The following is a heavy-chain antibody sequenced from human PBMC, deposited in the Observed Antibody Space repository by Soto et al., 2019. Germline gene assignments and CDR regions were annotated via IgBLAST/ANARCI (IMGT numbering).Heavy chain of an antibody. D-gene: IGHD1-26*01. CDR2: ISTYNGNT. CDR1: XXXFTSYG. V-gene: IGHV1-18*01. CDR3: AXXXVRXVGSDY. J-gene: IGHJ4*02. Sequence: QVQLVQSGAEVKKPGASVKVXCXXSXXXFTSYGISWVRQAPGQGLEWMGWISTYNGNTKYAQKLQGRVTMTTDTSTSTAYMELRSLRSDDTAVXXCAXXXVRXVGSDYWGQGTLVTVSS.